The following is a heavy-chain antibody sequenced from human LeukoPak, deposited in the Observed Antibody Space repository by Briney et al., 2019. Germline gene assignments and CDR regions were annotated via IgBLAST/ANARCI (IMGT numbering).Heavy chain of an antibody. D-gene: IGHD5-18*01. Sequence: GGSLRLSCAASGFTFSIYCMSWVRQAPGKGLEWVANIKQDGSEKYYVDSVKGRFTISRDNAKNSLYLQMNSLRAEDTAVYYCAQDKYSYGFGPFDYWGQGTLVTTSS. CDR1: GFTFSIYC. J-gene: IGHJ4*02. CDR3: AQDKYSYGFGPFDY. CDR2: IKQDGSEK. V-gene: IGHV3-7*03.